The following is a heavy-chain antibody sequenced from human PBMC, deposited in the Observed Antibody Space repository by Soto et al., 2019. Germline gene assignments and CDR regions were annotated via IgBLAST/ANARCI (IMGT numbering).Heavy chain of an antibody. CDR2: IYYSGST. CDR1: GGSISSSSYY. D-gene: IGHD5-12*01. CDR3: AWGLGSGYDSGGYDY. J-gene: IGHJ4*02. Sequence: SETLSLTCTVSGGSISSSSYYWGWIRQPPGKGLERIGSIYYSGSTNYNRSLKSRVTISVDTSKNQFSLKLISVTAADTAVYYCAWGLGSGYDSGGYDYWGQGTLVTVSS. V-gene: IGHV4-39*07.